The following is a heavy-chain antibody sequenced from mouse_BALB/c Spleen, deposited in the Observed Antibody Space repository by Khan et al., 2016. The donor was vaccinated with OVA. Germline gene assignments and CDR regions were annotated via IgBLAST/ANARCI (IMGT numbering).Heavy chain of an antibody. D-gene: IGHD1-1*01. CDR2: IYPGSGRT. J-gene: IGHJ3*01. Sequence: QVQLQQSGPELVKPGASVKMSCKASGYTFTDYVISWVNQRTGQGLEWIGEIYPGSGRTYYNERFKDKATLTADKSSNTAYMKLSSRTSEDSAVYFCARSYDGAWFAYWGQGTLVTVSA. CDR3: ARSYDGAWFAY. CDR1: GYTFTDYV. V-gene: IGHV1-81*01.